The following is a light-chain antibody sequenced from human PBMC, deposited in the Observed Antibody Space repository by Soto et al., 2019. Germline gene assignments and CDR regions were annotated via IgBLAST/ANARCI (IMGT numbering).Light chain of an antibody. J-gene: IGKJ5*01. Sequence: EIVLTQSPATLSLSPGERATLSCRASQRVRSYLAWYQQKPGQAPRLLIYDASNRATGIPARFSGSGSGTDFTLTTSSLEPEEFAVYYCQQRSNWPITFGQGTRLEIK. CDR2: DAS. CDR1: QRVRSY. V-gene: IGKV3-11*01. CDR3: QQRSNWPIT.